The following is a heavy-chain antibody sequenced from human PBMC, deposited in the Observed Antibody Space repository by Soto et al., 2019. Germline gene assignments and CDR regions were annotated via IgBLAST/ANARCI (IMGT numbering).Heavy chain of an antibody. J-gene: IGHJ4*02. CDR1: GDSISSSY. Sequence: PSETLSLTCTVSGDSISSSYWSWIRQSPGKGLEWIGYIYSSGSTNYNPSLKSRLTMSVDTSKNQFSLNLTSVTAADTAVYYCARFGSIAVTRFDYWGQGVLVTVSS. CDR3: ARFGSIAVTRFDY. V-gene: IGHV4-59*08. CDR2: IYSSGST. D-gene: IGHD6-19*01.